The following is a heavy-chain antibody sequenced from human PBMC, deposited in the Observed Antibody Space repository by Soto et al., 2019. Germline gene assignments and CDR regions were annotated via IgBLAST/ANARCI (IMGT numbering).Heavy chain of an antibody. J-gene: IGHJ6*03. CDR1: GDSVSSNSAA. V-gene: IGHV6-1*01. CDR3: ARSYYDFWSGYPENYYYYYMDV. Sequence: SQTLSLTCAISGDSVSSNSAAWNWIRQSPSRGLEWLGRTYYRSKWYNDYAVSVKSRITINPDTSKNQFSLQLNSVTPEDTAVYYCARSYYDFWSGYPENYYYYYMDVWGKGTTVTVSS. CDR2: TYYRSKWYN. D-gene: IGHD3-3*01.